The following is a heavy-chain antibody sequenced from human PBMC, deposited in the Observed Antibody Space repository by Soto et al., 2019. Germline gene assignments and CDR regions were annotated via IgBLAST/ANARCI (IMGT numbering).Heavy chain of an antibody. CDR2: IKSKIDGGAT. D-gene: IGHD3-22*01. J-gene: IGHJ4*02. Sequence: GGSLRLSCAASGFTFSKAWMSWVRQAPGKGLEWVGHIKSKIDGGATDYAALVKGRFSISRDDSKNTLYLQMNNLETEDTALYYCTTERRYYYDSGGYWGQGTLVTVSS. CDR3: TTERRYYYDSGGY. V-gene: IGHV3-15*01. CDR1: GFTFSKAW.